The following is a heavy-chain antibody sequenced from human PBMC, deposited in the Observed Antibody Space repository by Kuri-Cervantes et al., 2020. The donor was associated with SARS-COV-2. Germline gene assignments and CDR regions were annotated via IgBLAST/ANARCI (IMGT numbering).Heavy chain of an antibody. CDR2: FRDRGGST. Sequence: GGSLRLSCAASGFTYSSFGMSWVRQAPGKGLEWVSAFRDRGGSTFYADSVKGRFTITRDNSKNMVYLQMDSLGAEDTAVYYCAKAAFTGYTGYRIDWGQGTLVTVSS. CDR3: AKAAFTGYTGYRID. V-gene: IGHV3-23*01. D-gene: IGHD3-16*02. J-gene: IGHJ4*02. CDR1: GFTYSSFG.